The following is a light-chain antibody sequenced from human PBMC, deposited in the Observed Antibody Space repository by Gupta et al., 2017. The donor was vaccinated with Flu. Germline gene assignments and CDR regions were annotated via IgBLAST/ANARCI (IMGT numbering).Light chain of an antibody. V-gene: IGKV1-39*01. CDR3: QQSYSSPQT. Sequence: GDRVTVTCRASQSISSYLNWYQQKPGKAPRLLINGASSLQSGVPSRFSGSGSGTDFTLSISSLQPEDFATYYCQQSYSSPQTFGQGTKVEMK. CDR2: GAS. CDR1: QSISSY. J-gene: IGKJ1*01.